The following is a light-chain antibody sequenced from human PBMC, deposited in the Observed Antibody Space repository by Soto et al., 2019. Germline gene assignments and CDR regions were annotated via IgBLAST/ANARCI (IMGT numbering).Light chain of an antibody. CDR1: QSISSW. Sequence: DIPMTQSPSTLSAFVGDRVTITCRASQSISSWLAWYQQKPGEAPKLLINKASTLESGVPSRFSGSGSGTEFTLTISSLQPDDFATYYCQQYNTYSTCGQGTKVEI. CDR3: QQYNTYST. J-gene: IGKJ1*01. CDR2: KAS. V-gene: IGKV1-5*03.